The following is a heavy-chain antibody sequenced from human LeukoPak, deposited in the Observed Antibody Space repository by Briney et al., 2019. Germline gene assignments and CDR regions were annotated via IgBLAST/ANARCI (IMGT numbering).Heavy chain of an antibody. CDR1: GYRFTSYW. D-gene: IGHD5-12*01. CDR3: ARRGVDATSPFDS. Sequence: GESLKISFRGVGYRFTSYWLGWVRQMPGKGLEWMGLGYLGDSDTRYNPSFEGQVPTSADKSLSNAYLLWSTLKASATAMFYCARRGVDATSPFDSWGQGTLVTVSS. J-gene: IGHJ4*02. CDR2: GYLGDSDT. V-gene: IGHV5-51*01.